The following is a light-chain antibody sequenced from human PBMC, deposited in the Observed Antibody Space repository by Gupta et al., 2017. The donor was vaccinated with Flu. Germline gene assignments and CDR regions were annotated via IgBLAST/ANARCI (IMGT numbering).Light chain of an antibody. CDR1: SNDAGTSNL. V-gene: IGLV2-23*02. CDR2: EVY. J-gene: IGLJ2*01. Sequence: SITISCTGASNDAGTSNLVSWYQQHPDKVPKLIIYEVYKRPSGISCRFSGSKSGNTASLTISGLQAEDEADYYCCSYVAQNTPVFGGGTKVTVL. CDR3: CSYVAQNTPV.